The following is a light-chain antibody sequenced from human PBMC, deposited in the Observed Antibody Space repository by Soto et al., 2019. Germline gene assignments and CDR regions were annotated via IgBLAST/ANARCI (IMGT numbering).Light chain of an antibody. J-gene: IGKJ3*01. CDR2: GAS. CDR1: QTISSSY. CDR3: QQYGSSSGT. Sequence: EIVLTQSPGTLSLSPGESSTLSCISSQTISSSYLAWYQQKPGQAPRLLIYGASSRATGIPDRFSGSGSGTDFTLTISRLEPEDFAVYYCQQYGSSSGTFGPGTKVDIK. V-gene: IGKV3-20*01.